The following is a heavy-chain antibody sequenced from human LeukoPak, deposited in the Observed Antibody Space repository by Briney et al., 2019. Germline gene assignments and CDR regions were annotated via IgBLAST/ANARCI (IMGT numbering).Heavy chain of an antibody. CDR2: IYSDGST. D-gene: IGHD6-13*01. CDR3: ARLPHSSPPGH. J-gene: IGHJ4*02. CDR1: GFIVSSNY. V-gene: IGHV3-66*01. Sequence: GSLRLSCAASGFIVSSNYMSWVRRAPGKGLEWVSVIYSDGSTDYADSVKGRFTISRDNSKNTLYLQMNSLRAEDTAVYYCARLPHSSPPGHWGQGTLVTVSS.